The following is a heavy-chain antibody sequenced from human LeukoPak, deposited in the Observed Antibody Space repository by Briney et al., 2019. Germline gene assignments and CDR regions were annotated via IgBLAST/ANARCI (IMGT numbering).Heavy chain of an antibody. J-gene: IGHJ1*01. CDR1: GFTFNDYA. D-gene: IGHD1-26*01. CDR3: AKDSTGGSYAEYFEN. CDR2: ISWDGATT. Sequence: PGGSLRLSCAASGFTFNDYAMHWVRQVPGKGLEWVSGISWDGATTDYADSVKGRFTISRDNAKNSLYLQMDSLKPEDTALYYCAKDSTGGSYAEYFENWGQGTLVIVPS. V-gene: IGHV3-9*01.